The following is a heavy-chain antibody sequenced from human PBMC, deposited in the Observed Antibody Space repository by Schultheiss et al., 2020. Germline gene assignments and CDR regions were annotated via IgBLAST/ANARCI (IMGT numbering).Heavy chain of an antibody. D-gene: IGHD3-22*01. CDR1: GFTFSDYY. CDR2: INSDGSST. V-gene: IGHV3-74*01. CDR3: ARGFGIVVDTYYFDY. Sequence: GGSLRLSCAASGFTFSDYYMSWIRQAPGKGLEWVSRINSDGSSTSYADSVKGRFTISRDNAKNSLYLQMNSLRAEDTAVYYCARGFGIVVDTYYFDYWGQGTLVTVSS. J-gene: IGHJ4*02.